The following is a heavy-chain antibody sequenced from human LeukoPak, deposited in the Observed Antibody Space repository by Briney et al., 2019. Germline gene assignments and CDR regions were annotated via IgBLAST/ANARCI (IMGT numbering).Heavy chain of an antibody. V-gene: IGHV3-15*07. D-gene: IGHD4-17*01. Sequence: NPGGSLRLSCATSGFTFSNAWMNWVRQAPGKGLEWVGRIRSNSDGGTIDYAAPVKGRFTISRDDSKNTLYLQMNSLKTEDTAVYYCTTQEDYGDYVVDYWGQGTLVTVSS. CDR1: GFTFSNAW. CDR3: TTQEDYGDYVVDY. J-gene: IGHJ4*02. CDR2: IRSNSDGGTI.